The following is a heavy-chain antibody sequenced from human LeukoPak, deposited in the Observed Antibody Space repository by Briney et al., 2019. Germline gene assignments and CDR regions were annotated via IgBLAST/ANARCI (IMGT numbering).Heavy chain of an antibody. V-gene: IGHV4-59*08. CDR2: IYYSGST. Sequence: SETLSLTCTVSGGSISSYYWSWIRQPPGKGLEWIGYIYYSGSTNYSPSLKSRVTISVDTSKNQFSLKLSSVTAADTAVYYCAASSGVGALNYWGQGTLVTVSS. CDR1: GGSISSYY. D-gene: IGHD1-26*01. J-gene: IGHJ4*02. CDR3: AASSGVGALNY.